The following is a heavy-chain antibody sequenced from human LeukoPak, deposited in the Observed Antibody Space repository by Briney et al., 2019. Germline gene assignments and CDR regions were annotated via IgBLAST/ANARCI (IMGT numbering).Heavy chain of an antibody. V-gene: IGHV1-2*02. CDR3: AMTGTLYYYYMDV. CDR2: INPNSGGT. D-gene: IGHD3-9*01. Sequence: ASVKVSCKASGYTFTGYYIHWVRQAPGQGLEWMGWINPNSGGTNYAQKFQGRVTMTRDMSISTAYMELSRLRADETAVYYCAMTGTLYYYYMDVWGKGTTVTVSS. J-gene: IGHJ6*03. CDR1: GYTFTGYY.